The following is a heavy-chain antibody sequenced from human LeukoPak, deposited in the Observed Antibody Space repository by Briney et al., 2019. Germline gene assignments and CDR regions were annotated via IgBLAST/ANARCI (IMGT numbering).Heavy chain of an antibody. Sequence: GASVKVSCKASGGTFSSYAISWVRQAPGQGLEWMGGIIPIFGTANYAQKFQGRVTITADESTSTAYMELSSLRSEDTAVYYCARAHRAVAGTYYYYYGTDVWGQGTTVTVSS. D-gene: IGHD6-19*01. J-gene: IGHJ6*02. CDR3: ARAHRAVAGTYYYYYGTDV. CDR2: IIPIFGTA. V-gene: IGHV1-69*13. CDR1: GGTFSSYA.